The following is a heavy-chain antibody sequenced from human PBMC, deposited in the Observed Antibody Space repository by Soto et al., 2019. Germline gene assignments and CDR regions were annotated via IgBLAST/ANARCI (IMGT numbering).Heavy chain of an antibody. J-gene: IGHJ5*02. V-gene: IGHV1-69*02. CDR1: GNTLNTDT. CDR2: IIPVIGVG. Sequence: QVQLVQSGAEVKKPGSSVKVSCKPSGNTLNTDTITWLRQAPGQGLEWMGRIIPVIGVGTYAQKFQDRVTITADKSTTTVYMEVTSLNSEDTATYYCAIGRTGSNGYYWAWGQGTQVTVS. D-gene: IGHD1-1*01. CDR3: AIGRTGSNGYYWA.